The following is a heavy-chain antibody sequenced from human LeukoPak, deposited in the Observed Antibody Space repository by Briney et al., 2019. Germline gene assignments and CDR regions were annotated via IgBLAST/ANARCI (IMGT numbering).Heavy chain of an antibody. CDR2: ISAYNGNT. J-gene: IGHJ4*02. CDR3: ARGRNNWNDVWDY. V-gene: IGHV1-18*01. CDR1: GYTFITYG. D-gene: IGHD1-20*01. Sequence: ASVKVSCKASGYTFITYGISWVRQAPGQGLEWMGWISAYNGNTNYAQKFQDRVTMTADTSTSTAYIDLRSLRSDDTAVYYCARGRNNWNDVWDYWGQGTLVTVSS.